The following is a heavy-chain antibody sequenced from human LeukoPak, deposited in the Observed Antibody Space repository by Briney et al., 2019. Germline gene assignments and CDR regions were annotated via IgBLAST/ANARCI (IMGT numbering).Heavy chain of an antibody. V-gene: IGHV4-4*02. Sequence: PSGTLSLTCAASGGSISSSNWWSWVRQPPGKGLEWIGEIYHSGSTNYNPSLKSRVTISVDTSKNQFSLKLSSVTAADTAVYYCARELDYGSGSYPDYWGQGTLVTVSS. D-gene: IGHD3-10*01. CDR2: IYHSGST. J-gene: IGHJ4*02. CDR3: ARELDYGSGSYPDY. CDR1: GGSISSSNW.